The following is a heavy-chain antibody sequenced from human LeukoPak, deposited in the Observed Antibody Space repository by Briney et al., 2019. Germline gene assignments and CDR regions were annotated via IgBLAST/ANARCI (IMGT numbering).Heavy chain of an antibody. V-gene: IGHV4-4*07. D-gene: IGHD3/OR15-3a*01. J-gene: IGHJ3*02. CDR1: RGSVSSYY. CDR3: ARDGGFLDAFGFDDI. CDR2: IYASGST. Sequence: SETLSLTCTVSRGSVSSYYWSWIRQPAGKGLEWIGRIYASGSTNYNPSLKSRVTTSVDTSKNQFSLKLSSVTAADTAVYYCARDGGFLDAFGFDDIWGQGTMVTVSS.